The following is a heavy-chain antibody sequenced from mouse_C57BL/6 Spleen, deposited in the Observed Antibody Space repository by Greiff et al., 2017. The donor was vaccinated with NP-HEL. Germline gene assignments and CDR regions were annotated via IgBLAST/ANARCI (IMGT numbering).Heavy chain of an antibody. CDR1: GYTFTSYW. Sequence: VQLQQSGAELVMPGASVKLSCKASGYTFTSYWMHWVKQRPGQGLEWIGEIDPSDSYTNYNQKFKGKSTLTVDKSSSTAYMQLSSLTSEDSAVYYCARQRRLGSYYFDYWGQGTTLTVSS. V-gene: IGHV1-69*01. D-gene: IGHD1-2*01. CDR2: IDPSDSYT. J-gene: IGHJ2*01. CDR3: ARQRRLGSYYFDY.